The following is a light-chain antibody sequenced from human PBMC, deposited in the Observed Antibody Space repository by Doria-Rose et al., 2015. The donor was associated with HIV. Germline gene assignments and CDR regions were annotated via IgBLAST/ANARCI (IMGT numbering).Light chain of an antibody. Sequence: TQSPESLGMSLGERATLNCKSNQSLLYTSKNHLAWSQQKPGQPPILLIYWASTRQSGVPARFSGSGSGTDFTLTISSLEAEDVAVYYCQQYYDTPSFGPGTTVDIK. CDR1: QSLLYTSKNH. CDR2: WAS. J-gene: IGKJ3*01. V-gene: IGKV4-1*01. CDR3: QQYYDTPS.